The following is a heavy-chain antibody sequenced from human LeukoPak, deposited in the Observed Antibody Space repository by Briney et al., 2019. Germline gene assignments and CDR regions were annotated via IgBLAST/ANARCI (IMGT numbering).Heavy chain of an antibody. CDR1: GFTFSSYG. J-gene: IGHJ5*02. CDR2: ISHDGSNI. D-gene: IGHD2-15*01. Sequence: HPGGSLRLSCAASGFTFSSYGMHWVRQAPGKGLEWVAVISHDGSNIYYGDSVKGRFSISRDNSKNTLYLQMNNLRIEDTAVYYCAKDPYRVIVATGNYLDPWGQGTLVTVSS. V-gene: IGHV3-30*18. CDR3: AKDPYRVIVATGNYLDP.